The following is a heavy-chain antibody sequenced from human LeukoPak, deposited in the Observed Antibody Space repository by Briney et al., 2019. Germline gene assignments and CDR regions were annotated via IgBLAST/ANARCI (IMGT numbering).Heavy chain of an antibody. D-gene: IGHD2-2*01. CDR1: GFTFSSYE. CDR2: ISSSGSAI. Sequence: GGSLRLSCAASGFTFSSYEMNWVRQAPGKGLEWVSYISSSGSAIYYADSVKGRFTISRDNAKNSLYLQMNSLRAEDTAVYYCARKYCSSISCLFDYWGQGTPVTVSS. V-gene: IGHV3-48*03. CDR3: ARKYCSSISCLFDY. J-gene: IGHJ4*02.